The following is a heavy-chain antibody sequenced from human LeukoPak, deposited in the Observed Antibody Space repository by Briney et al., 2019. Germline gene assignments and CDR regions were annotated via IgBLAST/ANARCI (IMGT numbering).Heavy chain of an antibody. CDR1: GFIFSNYA. J-gene: IGHJ6*03. CDR2: ISGSGGIT. D-gene: IGHD5-12*01. V-gene: IGHV3-23*01. Sequence: GGSLKLSCAASGFIFSNYAMSWVRQAPGKGLEWVSVISGSGGITYYADSVKGRFTISRDNSKNTLYLQMNSLRGEDTAVYYCAKAILTATLHYHYMDVWGKGTTVTISS. CDR3: AKAILTATLHYHYMDV.